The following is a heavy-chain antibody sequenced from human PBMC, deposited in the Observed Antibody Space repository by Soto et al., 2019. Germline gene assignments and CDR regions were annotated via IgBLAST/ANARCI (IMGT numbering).Heavy chain of an antibody. CDR1: GRSISRGDFY. J-gene: IGHJ4*02. CDR2: IYYSGSP. D-gene: IGHD2-15*01. Sequence: SEALSLTCTVSGRSISRGDFYWSWIRQPPGKGLEWIGFIYYSGSPYYNPSIKSRVPISVDTAKHQFSLKLSSATAADTAVYYCARARGARYFDYWGQGTLVTVSS. CDR3: ARARGARYFDY. V-gene: IGHV4-30-4*01.